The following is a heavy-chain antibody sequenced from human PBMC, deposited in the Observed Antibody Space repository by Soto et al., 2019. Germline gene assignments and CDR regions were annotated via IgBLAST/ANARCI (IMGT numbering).Heavy chain of an antibody. CDR2: ISSSSSTI. Sequence: GGSLRLSCAASGFTFSSYSMNWVRQAPGKGLEWVSYISSSSSTIYYADSVKGRFTISRDNAKNSLYLQMNSLRDEDTAVYYCAREWTARRDYDILTGLYYYYYYGMDVWGQGTTVTVCS. V-gene: IGHV3-48*02. D-gene: IGHD3-9*01. CDR3: AREWTARRDYDILTGLYYYYYYGMDV. CDR1: GFTFSSYS. J-gene: IGHJ6*02.